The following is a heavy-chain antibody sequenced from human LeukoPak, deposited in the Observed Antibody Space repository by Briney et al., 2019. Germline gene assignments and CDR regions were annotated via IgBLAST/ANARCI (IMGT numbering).Heavy chain of an antibody. D-gene: IGHD3-10*01. CDR1: GGSISSYY. CDR2: IYYSGRT. J-gene: IGHJ4*02. V-gene: IGHV4-59*01. CDR3: ARHYGSGSYYRKGTVLFDY. Sequence: SETLSLTXTVSGGSISSYYWSWIRQPPGKGLEWIGYIYYSGRTNYNTSLQSRVTLSVDTSKNQFSLKLSSVAAADTAVYYCARHYGSGSYYRKGTVLFDYWGQGTLVTVSS.